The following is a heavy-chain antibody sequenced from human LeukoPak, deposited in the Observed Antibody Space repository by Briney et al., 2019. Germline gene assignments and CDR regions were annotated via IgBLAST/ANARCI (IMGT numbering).Heavy chain of an antibody. V-gene: IGHV4-59*01. CDR2: IYYSGST. CDR1: GGSISSYY. Sequence: SETLSLTCTVSGGSISSYYWSWIRQPPGKGLEWIGYIYYSGSTNYNPSLKSRVTISVDTSKNQFSLKLSSVTAADTAVYYCARALRWLQGFDPWGQGTLVTVSS. CDR3: ARALRWLQGFDP. J-gene: IGHJ5*02. D-gene: IGHD5-24*01.